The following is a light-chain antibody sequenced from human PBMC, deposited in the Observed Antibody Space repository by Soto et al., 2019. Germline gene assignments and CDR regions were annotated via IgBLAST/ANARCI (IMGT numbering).Light chain of an antibody. V-gene: IGKV1-33*01. Sequence: DIQMTQSPSSLSASVGDRVTITCQASQDISNYLNWYQQKPGKAPKLLIYDASNLETGVPSRFSATGSGEDFTFTISTLQPEDIGTYYCQQYDNLLPTVGGGAKVDIK. J-gene: IGKJ4*01. CDR2: DAS. CDR3: QQYDNLLPT. CDR1: QDISNY.